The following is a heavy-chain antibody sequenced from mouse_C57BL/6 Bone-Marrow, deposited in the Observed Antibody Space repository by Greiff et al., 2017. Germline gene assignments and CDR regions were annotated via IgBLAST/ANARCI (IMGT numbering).Heavy chain of an antibody. V-gene: IGHV1-42*01. J-gene: IGHJ2*01. CDR2: INPSTGGT. CDR3: AREGYYGRYYFDY. CDR1: GYSFTGYY. Sequence: EVQGVESGPELVKPGASVKISCKASGYSFTGYYMNWVKQRPEKSLEWIGEINPSTGGTTYNQKFKAKATLTVDKSSSTAYMQLKSLTSEDSAVYYCAREGYYGRYYFDYWGQGTTLTVSS. D-gene: IGHD1-1*01.